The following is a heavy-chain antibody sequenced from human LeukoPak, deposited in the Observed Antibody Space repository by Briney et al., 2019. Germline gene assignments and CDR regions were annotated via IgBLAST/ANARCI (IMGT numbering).Heavy chain of an antibody. CDR1: GFTFSSYS. Sequence: PGGSLRLSCAASGFTFSSYSMNWVRQAPGKGLEWVSSISSSSSYIYYADPVKGRFTISRDNAKNSLYLQMNSLRAEDTAVYYCARSYSSGGYYFDYGGKEPLVPVSS. CDR3: ARSYSSGGYYFDY. CDR2: ISSSSSYI. D-gene: IGHD6-19*01. J-gene: IGHJ4*01. V-gene: IGHV3-21*01.